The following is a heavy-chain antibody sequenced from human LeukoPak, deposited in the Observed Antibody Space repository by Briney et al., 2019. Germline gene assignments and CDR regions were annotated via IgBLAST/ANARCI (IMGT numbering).Heavy chain of an antibody. CDR1: GYTFTSYD. Sequence: GASVKVSCKASGYTFTSYDINWVRQATGQGLEWMGWMNPNSGNTGYAQKFQGRVTMTRNTSISTAYMELSSLRSEDTAVYYRAREWSIAAAGTDYWGQGTLVTVSS. CDR3: AREWSIAAAGTDY. V-gene: IGHV1-8*01. D-gene: IGHD6-13*01. J-gene: IGHJ4*02. CDR2: MNPNSGNT.